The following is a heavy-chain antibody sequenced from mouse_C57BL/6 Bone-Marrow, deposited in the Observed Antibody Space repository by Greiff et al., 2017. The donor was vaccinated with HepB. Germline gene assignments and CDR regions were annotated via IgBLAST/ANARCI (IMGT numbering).Heavy chain of an antibody. CDR3: ARPLSYYSNPFAY. V-gene: IGHV5-6*01. CDR2: ISSGGSYT. J-gene: IGHJ3*01. D-gene: IGHD2-5*01. CDR1: GFTFSSYG. Sequence: DVHLVESGGDLVKPGGSLKLSCAASGFTFSSYGMSWVRQTPDKRLEWVATISSGGSYTYYPDSVKGRFTISRDNAKNTLYLQMSSLKSEDTAMYYCARPLSYYSNPFAYWGQGTLVTVSA.